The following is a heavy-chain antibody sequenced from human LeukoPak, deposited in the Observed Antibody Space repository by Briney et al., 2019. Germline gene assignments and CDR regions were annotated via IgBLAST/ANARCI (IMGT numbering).Heavy chain of an antibody. CDR2: INHSGST. J-gene: IGHJ6*03. CDR1: GGSFSGYY. V-gene: IGHV4-34*01. Sequence: SETLSLTCAVYGGSFSGYYWSWIRQPPGKGLEWIGEINHSGSTNYNPSLKSRVTISVDTSKNQFSLKLSSVTAADTAVYYCASTEWGGYYYYYMDVWGKGTTVAVSS. CDR3: ASTEWGGYYYYYMDV. D-gene: IGHD3-16*01.